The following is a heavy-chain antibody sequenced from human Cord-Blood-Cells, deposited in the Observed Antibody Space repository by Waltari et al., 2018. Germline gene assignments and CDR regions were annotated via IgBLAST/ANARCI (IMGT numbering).Heavy chain of an antibody. CDR3: AKDTDIVVVVAAIPVGGMDV. V-gene: IGHV3-23*04. J-gene: IGHJ6*02. CDR1: GFTFSSYA. Sequence: EVQLVESGGGLVQPGGSLRLSCAASGFTFSSYAMSWVRQAPGTGLEWVSAIRGSGGSTYYADSVKGRFTISRDNSKNTLYLQMNSLRAEDTAVYYCAKDTDIVVVVAAIPVGGMDVWGQGTTVTVSS. CDR2: IRGSGGST. D-gene: IGHD2-15*01.